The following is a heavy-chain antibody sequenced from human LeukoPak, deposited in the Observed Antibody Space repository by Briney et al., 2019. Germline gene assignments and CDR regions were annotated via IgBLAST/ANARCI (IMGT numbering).Heavy chain of an antibody. D-gene: IGHD6-13*01. Sequence: GGSLRLSCAASGFTFSSYGMHWVRQAPGKGLEWVAVISYDGSNKYYADPVKGRFTISRDNSKNTLYLQMNSLRAEDTAVYYCAREVRLRSSWRRTYYFDYWGQGTLVTVSS. CDR2: ISYDGSNK. J-gene: IGHJ4*02. V-gene: IGHV3-30*03. CDR3: AREVRLRSSWRRTYYFDY. CDR1: GFTFSSYG.